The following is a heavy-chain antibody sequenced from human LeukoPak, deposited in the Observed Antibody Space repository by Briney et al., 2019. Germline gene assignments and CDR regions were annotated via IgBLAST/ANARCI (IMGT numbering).Heavy chain of an antibody. V-gene: IGHV4-59*01. CDR2: IYYSGST. CDR3: ARDMLNSYGSNWFDP. D-gene: IGHD5-18*01. CDR1: GGSISSYY. Sequence: SETLSLTCTVSGGSISSYYWSWIRQPPGKGLEWIGYIYYSGSTNYNPSLKSRVTISVDTSKNQFSLKLSSVTAADTAVYYCARDMLNSYGSNWFDPWGQGTLVTVSS. J-gene: IGHJ5*02.